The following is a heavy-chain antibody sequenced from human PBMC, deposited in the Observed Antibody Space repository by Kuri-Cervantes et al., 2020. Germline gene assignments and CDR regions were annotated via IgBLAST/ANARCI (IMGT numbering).Heavy chain of an antibody. CDR3: ARLGYSSSSGWFDP. V-gene: IGHV3-33*01. CDR1: GFTFSSCG. D-gene: IGHD6-6*01. CDR2: IWYDGSNK. Sequence: GESLKISCAASGFTFSSCGMHWVRQAPGKGLEWVAVIWYDGSNKYYADSVKGRFTISRDNSKNTLYLQMNSLRAEDTAVYYCARLGYSSSSGWFDPWGQGTLVTVSS. J-gene: IGHJ5*02.